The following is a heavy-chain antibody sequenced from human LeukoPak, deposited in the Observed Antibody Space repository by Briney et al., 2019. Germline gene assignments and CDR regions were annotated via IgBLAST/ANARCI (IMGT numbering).Heavy chain of an antibody. Sequence: GGSLRLSCSASGFTFSSYAMHWVRQAPGKGLEYVSAISSNGGSTYYADSVKGRFTISRDNSKNTLYLQMSSLRAEDTAVYYCVKGHRCYDSSGYYSIEYFQHWGQGTLVTVSS. J-gene: IGHJ1*01. CDR3: VKGHRCYDSSGYYSIEYFQH. D-gene: IGHD3-22*01. CDR1: GFTFSSYA. V-gene: IGHV3-64D*09. CDR2: ISSNGGST.